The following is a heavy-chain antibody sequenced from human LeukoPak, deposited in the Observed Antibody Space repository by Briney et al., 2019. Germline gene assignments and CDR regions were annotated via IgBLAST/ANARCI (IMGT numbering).Heavy chain of an antibody. CDR2: IYYSGSTT. V-gene: IGHV4-59*01. D-gene: IGHD1-1*01. CDR1: DDSITNYR. J-gene: IGHJ5*02. Sequence: SDTLTLTSTVSDDSITNYRWSWVRHPPRSGLEWIGYIYYSGSTTNYNPSHRGRATISVDASKNQFSLRLRSVTAADTAVYYCARVGDWNDLVSWGQGTLVYVSS. CDR3: ARVGDWNDLVS.